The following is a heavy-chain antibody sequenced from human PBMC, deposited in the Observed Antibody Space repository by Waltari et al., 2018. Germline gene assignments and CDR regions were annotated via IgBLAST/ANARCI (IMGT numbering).Heavy chain of an antibody. V-gene: IGHV3-7*04. D-gene: IGHD1-26*01. J-gene: IGHJ4*02. CDR2: IKQDGSDT. CDR3: ARDWEGDRPNFDY. CDR1: GFTVNTFW. Sequence: EVQLVESGGGVVQPGGSLRLSWVASGFTVNTFWLSWVRKAPGKGLEWVTDIKQDGSDTYYADSVKGRFTVSIDNAKNSLYLQMNSLRVEDTAVYYCARDWEGDRPNFDYWGQGTLVTVSS.